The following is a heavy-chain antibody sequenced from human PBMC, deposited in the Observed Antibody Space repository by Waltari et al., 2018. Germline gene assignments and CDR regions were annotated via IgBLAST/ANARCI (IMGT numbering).Heavy chain of an antibody. CDR1: GFTFSSYG. D-gene: IGHD2-15*01. Sequence: QVQLVESGGGVVQPGRSLRLSCAASGFTFSSYGMHWVRQAPGKGLEWVAVIWYDGSNKYYADSVKGRFTISRDNSKNTLYLQMNSLRAEDTAVYYCAKLTAAGTDAFDIWGQGTMVTVSS. CDR2: IWYDGSNK. J-gene: IGHJ3*02. V-gene: IGHV3-33*06. CDR3: AKLTAAGTDAFDI.